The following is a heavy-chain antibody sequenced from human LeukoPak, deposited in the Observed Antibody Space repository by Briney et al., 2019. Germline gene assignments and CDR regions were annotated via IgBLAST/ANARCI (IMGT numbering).Heavy chain of an antibody. J-gene: IGHJ6*04. CDR3: ARGKIAAAGTKYYGMDV. D-gene: IGHD6-13*01. CDR1: GYTFTGYY. V-gene: IGHV1-2*04. CDR2: INPNSGGT. Sequence: ASVKVSCKASGYTFTGYYMHWVRQAPGQGLEWMGWINPNSGGTNYAQKFQGWVTMTRDTSISTAYMELSRLRSGDTAVYYCARGKIAAAGTKYYGMDVWGKGTTVTVSS.